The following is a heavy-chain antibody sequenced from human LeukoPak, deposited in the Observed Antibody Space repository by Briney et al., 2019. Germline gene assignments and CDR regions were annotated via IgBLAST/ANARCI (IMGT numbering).Heavy chain of an antibody. Sequence: SETLSLTCAVYGGSFSGYYWSWIRQPPGKGLEWIGEINHSGSTNYNPSLKSRVIISVDTSKNQFSLKLSSVTAADTAVYYCARARGYSYGLTHHFDYWGQGTLVTVSS. V-gene: IGHV4-34*01. CDR3: ARARGYSYGLTHHFDY. D-gene: IGHD5-18*01. CDR1: GGSFSGYY. CDR2: INHSGST. J-gene: IGHJ4*02.